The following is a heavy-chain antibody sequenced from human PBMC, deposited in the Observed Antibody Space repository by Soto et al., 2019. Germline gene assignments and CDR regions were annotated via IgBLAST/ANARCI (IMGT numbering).Heavy chain of an antibody. CDR1: GGSVSSGSYY. J-gene: IGHJ6*02. Sequence: SETLSLTCTVSGGSVSSGSYYWSWIRQPPGKGLEWIGYIYYSGSTNNNPSLKSRVTIAVDTSKNQFSLKLSSVTAADTAVYYCARDLHERYYGSGTFSYYYYGMDVWGQGTTVTVSS. CDR2: IYYSGST. CDR3: ARDLHERYYGSGTFSYYYYGMDV. D-gene: IGHD3-10*01. V-gene: IGHV4-61*01.